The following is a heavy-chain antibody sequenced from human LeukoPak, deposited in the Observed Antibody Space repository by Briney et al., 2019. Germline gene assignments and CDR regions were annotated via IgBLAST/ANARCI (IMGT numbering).Heavy chain of an antibody. CDR3: ARDSATGYHPDY. CDR2: ISYDGSNK. D-gene: IGHD3-9*01. V-gene: IGHV3-30*03. Sequence: PGGSLRLSCAASGFTFSSYGMHWVRQAPGKGLEWVAVISYDGSNKYYADSVKGRFTISRDNSKNTLYLQRNSLRIDDTAVYYCARDSATGYHPDYWGQGTLVTVSS. CDR1: GFTFSSYG. J-gene: IGHJ4*02.